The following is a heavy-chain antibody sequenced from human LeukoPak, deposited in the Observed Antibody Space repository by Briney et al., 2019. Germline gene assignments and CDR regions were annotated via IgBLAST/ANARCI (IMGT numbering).Heavy chain of an antibody. CDR1: GFTFSSYW. V-gene: IGHV3-74*01. CDR2: INSDGSTT. Sequence: PGGSLRLSCAVSGFTFSSYWMHWVRQAPGKGLVWVSHINSDGSTTNYADSVKGRFTISRDNAKNTLYLQMNSLRAEDTAVYYCAREWLRSRTFDYWGQGTLVTVSS. CDR3: AREWLRSRTFDY. J-gene: IGHJ4*02. D-gene: IGHD5-12*01.